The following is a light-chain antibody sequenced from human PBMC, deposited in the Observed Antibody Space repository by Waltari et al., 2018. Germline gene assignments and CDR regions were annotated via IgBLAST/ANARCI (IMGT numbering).Light chain of an antibody. V-gene: IGLV2-8*01. CDR1: SSDVGVYNY. Sequence: QSALTQPPSASGAPGQSVTISCTGTSSDVGVYNYVSWYQQHPGEAPKLLIYEVSKRPPGVPDRFSGSKSGNTASLTVSGLQAEDEGDYYCSSYAGRNTLFGGGTKLTVL. CDR2: EVS. CDR3: SSYAGRNTL. J-gene: IGLJ2*01.